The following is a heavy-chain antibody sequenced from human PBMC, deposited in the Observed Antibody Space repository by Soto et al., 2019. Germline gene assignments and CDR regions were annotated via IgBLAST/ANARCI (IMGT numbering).Heavy chain of an antibody. D-gene: IGHD3-9*01. J-gene: IGHJ6*02. Sequence: QVQLQESGPGLVKPSETLSLTCTVSGGSISSYYWSWIRQPPGKGLEWIGYIYYSGSTNYNPSLKSRVTIAVDTSKNQFSPKLSSVTAADTAVYYCARDRSYDTGMHYYGMDVWGQGTKVTVSS. V-gene: IGHV4-59*01. CDR2: IYYSGST. CDR1: GGSISSYY. CDR3: ARDRSYDTGMHYYGMDV.